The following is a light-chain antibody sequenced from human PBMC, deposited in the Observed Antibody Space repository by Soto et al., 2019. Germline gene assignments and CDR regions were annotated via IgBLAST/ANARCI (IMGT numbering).Light chain of an antibody. Sequence: EIVMTQPPATLSVSPGERATLSCRASQSVSSNLAWYQQKPGQAPRLLLYGASTRATGIPARFSGSGSGTEFTLTISSLQAEDVAVYYCQQYYSTQTFGQGTKVDIK. CDR2: GAS. CDR3: QQYYSTQT. CDR1: QSVSSN. J-gene: IGKJ1*01. V-gene: IGKV3-15*01.